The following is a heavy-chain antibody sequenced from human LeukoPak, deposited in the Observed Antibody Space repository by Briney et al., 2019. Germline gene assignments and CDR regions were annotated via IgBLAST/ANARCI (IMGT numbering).Heavy chain of an antibody. CDR3: ITFSMVVVVITD. V-gene: IGHV3-15*01. CDR2: IKSKTDGGTT. CDR1: GFTFNNAW. J-gene: IGHJ4*02. D-gene: IGHD3-22*01. Sequence: GGSLRLSCAASGFTFNNAWMSWVRQAPGKGLEWVGRIKSKTDGGTTDYAAPVKGRFTISRDDSKNTLYLQMNSLKTEDTAVYYCITFSMVVVVITDWGQGTLVTVSS.